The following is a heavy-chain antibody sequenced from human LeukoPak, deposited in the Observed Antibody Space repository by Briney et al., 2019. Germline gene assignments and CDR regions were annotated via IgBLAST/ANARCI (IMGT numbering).Heavy chain of an antibody. V-gene: IGHV4-31*03. D-gene: IGHD6-19*01. CDR1: GGSISSGGYY. CDR2: IYYSGST. Sequence: SGTLSLTCTVSGGSISSGGYYWSWIRQHPGKGLEWIGYIYYSGSTYYNPSLKSRVTISVDTSKNQFSLKLSSVTAADTAVYYCATTERYSSGWYFDYWGQGTLVTVSS. CDR3: ATTERYSSGWYFDY. J-gene: IGHJ4*02.